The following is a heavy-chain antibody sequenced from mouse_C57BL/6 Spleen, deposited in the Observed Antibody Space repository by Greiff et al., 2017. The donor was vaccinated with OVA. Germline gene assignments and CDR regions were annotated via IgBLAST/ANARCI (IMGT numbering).Heavy chain of an antibody. J-gene: IGHJ2*01. CDR2: IDPSDSYT. CDR3: AREGYYGSRRGDY. V-gene: IGHV1-50*01. CDR1: GYTFTSYW. Sequence: VQLQQPGAELVKPGASVKLSCKASGYTFTSYWMQWVKQRPGQGLEWIGEIDPSDSYTNYNQKFKGKATLTVDTSSSTAYMQLSSLTSEDSAVYYCAREGYYGSRRGDYWGQGTTLTVSS. D-gene: IGHD1-1*01.